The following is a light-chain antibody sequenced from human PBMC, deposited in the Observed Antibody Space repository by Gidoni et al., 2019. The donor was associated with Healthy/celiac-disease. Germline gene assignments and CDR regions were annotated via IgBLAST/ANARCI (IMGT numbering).Light chain of an antibody. CDR2: AAS. J-gene: IGKJ1*01. V-gene: IGKV1-6*01. Sequence: IQMTRPPSSLSASVGDRVTITCRASQGIRNDLGWYQQKPGKAPKLLIYAASSLESGVPSRFSGSGSGTDFTLTISSLQPEDFATYYCLQDYNYPLTFGRGTKVEIK. CDR1: QGIRND. CDR3: LQDYNYPLT.